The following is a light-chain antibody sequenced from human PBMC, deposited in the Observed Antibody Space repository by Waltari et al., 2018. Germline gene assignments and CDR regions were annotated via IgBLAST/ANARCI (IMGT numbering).Light chain of an antibody. CDR3: QRYDNLPVFA. CDR1: QDISNY. V-gene: IGKV1-33*01. Sequence: DIQLTQSPSSLSASVGDRVTITCRASQDISNYLNWYQQKPGKAPKLLIYDASIFETGVPSRCSGSQSGTDFTLTISSLLPEDIATYYCQRYDNLPVFAFGPGTKVDVK. J-gene: IGKJ3*01. CDR2: DAS.